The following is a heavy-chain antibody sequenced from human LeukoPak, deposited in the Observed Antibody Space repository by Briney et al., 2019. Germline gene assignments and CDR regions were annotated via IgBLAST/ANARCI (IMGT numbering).Heavy chain of an antibody. CDR1: GFTVSNYY. J-gene: IGHJ4*02. D-gene: IGHD1-26*01. CDR2: IYGGTGT. Sequence: AGGSLRLSCAASGFTVSNYYMSWLPQAPGKGLEWVSVIYGGTGTYYADSVKGRFTISRDNSKNTVYLQLNSLRVEDTALYYCARDASSGNDFDYWGQGTLVTVSS. CDR3: ARDASSGNDFDY. V-gene: IGHV3-53*01.